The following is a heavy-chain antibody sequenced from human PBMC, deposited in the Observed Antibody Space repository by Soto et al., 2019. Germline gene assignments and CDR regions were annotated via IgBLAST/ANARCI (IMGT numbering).Heavy chain of an antibody. J-gene: IGHJ4*02. CDR2: MYPGDSDT. Sequence: PGESLRISCKGSGYRFSSHWIGWVRQMPGKGLEWMGIMYPGDSDTRYSPSFQGQVTISADKSISTAYLQWSSLKASDTAMYYCARLVSSSSPLAPFDYWGQRTLVPACS. D-gene: IGHD6-6*01. CDR1: GYRFSSHW. V-gene: IGHV5-51*01. CDR3: ARLVSSSSPLAPFDY.